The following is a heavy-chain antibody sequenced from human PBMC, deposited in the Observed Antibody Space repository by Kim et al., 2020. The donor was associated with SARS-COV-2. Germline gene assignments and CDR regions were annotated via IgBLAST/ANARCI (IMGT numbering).Heavy chain of an antibody. CDR3: ARGSTSYYGMDV. Sequence: SYADSVKGRFTISRDNSKNTLYLQMNSLRAEDTAVYYCARGSTSYYGMDVWGQGTTVTVSS. D-gene: IGHD2-2*01. J-gene: IGHJ6*02. V-gene: IGHV3-33*01.